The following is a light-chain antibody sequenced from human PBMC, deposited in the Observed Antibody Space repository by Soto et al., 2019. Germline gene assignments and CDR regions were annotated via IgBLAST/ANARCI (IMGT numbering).Light chain of an antibody. CDR1: QSVTSSY. J-gene: IGKJ2*01. Sequence: EIVLTQSPGTLSLSPGERATLSCRASQSVTSSYFAWYQHKPGQAPRLLIYAASDRATGIPDRFIGSGSVTNFTLTITRLEPEDFAVDYCQHYGPSPGYTFGQGTKLEI. CDR2: AAS. V-gene: IGKV3-20*01. CDR3: QHYGPSPGYT.